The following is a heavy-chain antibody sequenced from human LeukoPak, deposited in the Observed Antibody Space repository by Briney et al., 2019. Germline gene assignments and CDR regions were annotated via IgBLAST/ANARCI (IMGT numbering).Heavy chain of an antibody. CDR2: IYHSGST. CDR3: ARGRKSIAARPCYFDY. J-gene: IGHJ4*02. CDR1: GSSISSGYY. D-gene: IGHD6-6*01. V-gene: IGHV4-38-2*02. Sequence: SETLSLTYPVSGSSISSGYYWGWLRQPPGKGLEWIGSIYHSGSTYYNPSLKSRVTISVDTSKNQFSLKLSSVTAADTAVCYCARGRKSIAARPCYFDYWGQGTLVTVSS.